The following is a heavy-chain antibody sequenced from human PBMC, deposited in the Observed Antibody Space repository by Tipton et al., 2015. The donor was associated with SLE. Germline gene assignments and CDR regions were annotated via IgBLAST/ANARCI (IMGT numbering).Heavy chain of an antibody. J-gene: IGHJ4*02. CDR3: ATHVAESPWASTKDIYYFDS. D-gene: IGHD1-14*01. CDR1: GDSISSGSYY. CDR2: VYSKGST. V-gene: IGHV4-61*02. Sequence: LTCTVSGDSISSGSYYWSWIRQPAGKGLEWIGRVYSKGSTNYNLSLKSRVTISVDASKNQFSLKLDSVSAADAAVYYCATHVAESPWASTKDIYYFDSWGQGTLVTVSS.